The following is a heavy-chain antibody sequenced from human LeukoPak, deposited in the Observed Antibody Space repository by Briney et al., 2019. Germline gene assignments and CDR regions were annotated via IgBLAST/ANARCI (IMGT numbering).Heavy chain of an antibody. J-gene: IGHJ6*03. Sequence: GGSLRLSCAASGFTFSSYSMNWVRQAPGKGLEWVSYISSSSTIYYADSVKGRFTISRDNAKNSLYLQMNSLRAEDTAVYYCAREVSTVTTGSDGSSYYYMDVWGKGTTVTVSS. CDR2: ISSSSTI. CDR1: GFTFSSYS. V-gene: IGHV3-48*01. D-gene: IGHD4-17*01. CDR3: AREVSTVTTGSDGSSYYYMDV.